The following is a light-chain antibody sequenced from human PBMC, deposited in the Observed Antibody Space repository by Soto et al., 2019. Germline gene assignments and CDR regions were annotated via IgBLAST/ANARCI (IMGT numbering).Light chain of an antibody. J-gene: IGKJ4*01. CDR3: QQYYSTPLT. V-gene: IGKV3-15*01. CDR1: QSVSSN. Sequence: IVLTQSPATLSVSPCERAALSCIAIQSVSSNLAWYQQKPCQAPRLLIYGASTRATGIPARFSGSGSGTDFTLIISSLQAEDVAVYYCQQYYSTPLTFGGGTKVDIK. CDR2: GAS.